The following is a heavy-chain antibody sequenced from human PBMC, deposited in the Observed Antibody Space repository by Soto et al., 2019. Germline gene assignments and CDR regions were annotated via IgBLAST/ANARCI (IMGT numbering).Heavy chain of an antibody. D-gene: IGHD3-10*01. Sequence: QLQLQESGPGLVKPSETLSLTCSVSGGSISSFTYYWGWIRQLPGKGLEWIGTVYYNENTYYNPSLKSRVTITVDTAKNQFSLNLRSVTASDTAMYFCARRERYYGSPGWFDPWGSGTLVTVSS. J-gene: IGHJ5*02. CDR3: ARRERYYGSPGWFDP. CDR2: VYYNENT. V-gene: IGHV4-39*01. CDR1: GGSISSFTYY.